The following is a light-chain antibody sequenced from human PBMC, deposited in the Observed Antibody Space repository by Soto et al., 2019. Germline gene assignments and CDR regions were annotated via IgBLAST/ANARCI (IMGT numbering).Light chain of an antibody. J-gene: IGKJ4*01. CDR2: GAS. CDR1: QSISSK. V-gene: IGKV3-15*01. Sequence: EMVMTQSPVTLSVSPGERATLSWRSSQSISSKLAWYQQKPGQAPRLLIYGASTRATGIPVRFSGSGSGTEFTLTITSLQSEDFAVYYCQEYNNWRPITFGGGTKVDI. CDR3: QEYNNWRPIT.